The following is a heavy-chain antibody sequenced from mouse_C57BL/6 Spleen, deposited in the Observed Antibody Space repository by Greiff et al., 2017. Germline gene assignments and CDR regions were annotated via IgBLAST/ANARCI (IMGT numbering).Heavy chain of an antibody. CDR2: IRNKANGYTT. V-gene: IGHV7-3*01. Sequence: EVKVEESGGGLVQPGGSLSLSCAASGFTFTDYYMSWVRQPPGKALEWLGFIRNKANGYTTEYSASVKGRFTISRDNSQSILYLQMNALRAEDSATYYCARSLYSNYGFDYWGQGTTLTVSS. D-gene: IGHD2-5*01. CDR1: GFTFTDYY. CDR3: ARSLYSNYGFDY. J-gene: IGHJ2*01.